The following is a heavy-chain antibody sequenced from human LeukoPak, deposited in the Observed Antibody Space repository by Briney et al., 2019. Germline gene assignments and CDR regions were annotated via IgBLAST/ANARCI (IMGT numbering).Heavy chain of an antibody. CDR2: IYYSGST. Sequence: SETLSLTCTVSGGSISSSSYYWGWIRQPPGKGLEWIGSIYYSGSTYYNPSLKSRVTISVDTSKNQFSLKLSSVTAADTAVYYCARVVGIVATKVSFDYWGQGTLVTVSS. CDR1: GGSISSSSYY. CDR3: ARVVGIVATKVSFDY. D-gene: IGHD5-12*01. J-gene: IGHJ4*02. V-gene: IGHV4-39*07.